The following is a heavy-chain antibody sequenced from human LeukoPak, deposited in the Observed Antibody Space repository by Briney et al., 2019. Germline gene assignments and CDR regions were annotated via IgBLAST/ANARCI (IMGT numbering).Heavy chain of an antibody. J-gene: IGHJ4*02. CDR1: GFTFSSYG. D-gene: IGHD6-13*01. CDR3: AKESSNRPDYFDY. CDR2: VSDDGKTK. Sequence: GGSLRLSCAGTGFTFSSYGMHWVRQAPGKGLEWVAVVSDDGKTKYYADSVKGRFTISRDSSKNTLYLQMNSLRAEDSAVYYCAKESSNRPDYFDYWGQGTLVTVSS. V-gene: IGHV3-30*18.